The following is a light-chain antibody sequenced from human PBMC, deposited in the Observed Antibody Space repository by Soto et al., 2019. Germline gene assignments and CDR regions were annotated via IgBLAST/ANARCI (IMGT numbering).Light chain of an antibody. V-gene: IGKV1-39*01. CDR2: AAS. Sequence: DIQMTQTPSSLSASVGDRVTITCRASQTISTYLKWYQQNPGKAPKLLIYAASTLQSGVPSRFSGSGSGTDFTLTISSLQPEDFATYYCQQSHGIPYTFGQGTKLEIK. CDR3: QQSHGIPYT. CDR1: QTISTY. J-gene: IGKJ2*01.